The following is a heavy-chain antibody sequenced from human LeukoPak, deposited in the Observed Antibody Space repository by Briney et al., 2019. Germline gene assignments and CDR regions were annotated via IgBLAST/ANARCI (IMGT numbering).Heavy chain of an antibody. CDR3: ARPLRFYYDSHAFDI. J-gene: IGHJ3*02. D-gene: IGHD3-22*01. V-gene: IGHV1-2*02. CDR2: INPKRGDT. Sequence: GASVKVSCKASGYTFTGYYMHWVRQAPGQGLEWMGWINPKRGDTNYAQKFQGRVTMTRDTSISTVYMELSRLRSDDTAVYYCARPLRFYYDSHAFDIWGQGTMVTVSS. CDR1: GYTFTGYY.